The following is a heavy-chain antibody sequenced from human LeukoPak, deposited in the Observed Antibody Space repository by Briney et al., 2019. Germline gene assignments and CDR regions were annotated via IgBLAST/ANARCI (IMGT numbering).Heavy chain of an antibody. CDR1: GFTFSSYW. Sequence: GGSLRLSCAASGFTFSSYWMSWVRQAPGKGLEWVANIKQDGSEKYYVDSVKGRFTISRDNAKISLYLQMNSLRAEDTAVYYCASMVCARRGSGPNWFDPWGQGTLVTVSS. D-gene: IGHD2-8*01. CDR3: ASMVCARRGSGPNWFDP. V-gene: IGHV3-7*03. J-gene: IGHJ5*02. CDR2: IKQDGSEK.